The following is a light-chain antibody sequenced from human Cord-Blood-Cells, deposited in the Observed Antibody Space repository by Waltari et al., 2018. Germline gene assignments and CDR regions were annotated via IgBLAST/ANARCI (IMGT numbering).Light chain of an antibody. CDR3: SSYTSSSTRKV. Sequence: QSALTQPASVSGTPGLSTTISCTGTSRDVGGYNYVSWYQQHQGKAPKLMIYDVSNRPSGVSNRFSGAKSGNTASLTISRLQAEDEADYYCSSYTSSSTRKVFGTGTKVTVL. V-gene: IGLV2-14*01. CDR2: DVS. CDR1: SRDVGGYNY. J-gene: IGLJ1*01.